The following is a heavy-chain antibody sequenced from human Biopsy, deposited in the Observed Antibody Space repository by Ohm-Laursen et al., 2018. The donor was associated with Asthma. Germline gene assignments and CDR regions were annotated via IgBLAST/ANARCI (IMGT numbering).Heavy chain of an antibody. CDR1: GDSFSNYV. D-gene: IGHD5-12*01. Sequence: SVKVSCKASGDSFSNYVISWVRQAPGQGLEWMGGLIPVLGTPDHAQMFEGRVTITADESTSTAYMELSSLSSEDAAVYYCARGYSGSDRIVYYYSGLEVWGQGTTVTVSS. CDR3: ARGYSGSDRIVYYYSGLEV. V-gene: IGHV1-69*13. J-gene: IGHJ6*02. CDR2: LIPVLGTP.